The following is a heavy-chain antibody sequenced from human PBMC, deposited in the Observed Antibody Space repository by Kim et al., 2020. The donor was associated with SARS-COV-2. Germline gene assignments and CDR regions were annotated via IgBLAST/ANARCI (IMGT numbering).Heavy chain of an antibody. D-gene: IGHD2-2*01. V-gene: IGHV5-10-1*01. CDR2: IDPSDSYT. J-gene: IGHJ4*02. CDR3: ARLGPDPIVVVPAAMGGY. Sequence: GESLKISCKGSGYSFTSYWISWVRQMPGKGLEWMGRIDPSDSYTNYSPSFQGHVTISADKSISTAYLQWSSLKASDTTMYYCARLGPDPIVVVPAAMGGYWGQGTLVTVSS. CDR1: GYSFTSYW.